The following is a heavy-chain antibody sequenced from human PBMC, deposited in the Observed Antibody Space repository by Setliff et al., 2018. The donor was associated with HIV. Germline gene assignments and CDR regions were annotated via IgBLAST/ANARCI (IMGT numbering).Heavy chain of an antibody. Sequence: ASVKVSCKTSGYIFIRYYIFWVRQAPGQGLEWMGNINPHTGVTKYAEKFQGRVTMTRDTSINTIYMELSRLRSDDTAVYYCARDLRDGFEEWFSTLGDGMDVWGQGTTVTV. CDR2: INPHTGVT. CDR1: GYIFIRYY. V-gene: IGHV1-2*02. D-gene: IGHD3-3*01. J-gene: IGHJ6*02. CDR3: ARDLRDGFEEWFSTLGDGMDV.